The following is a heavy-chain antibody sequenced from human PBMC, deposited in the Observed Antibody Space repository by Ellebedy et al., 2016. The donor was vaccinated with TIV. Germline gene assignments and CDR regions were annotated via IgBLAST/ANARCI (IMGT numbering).Heavy chain of an antibody. CDR2: IYHSGST. J-gene: IGHJ4*02. Sequence: SETLSLXXTVSGYSISSGYYWGWIRQPPGKGPEWIGSIYHSGSTYYNPSLKSRVTISVDTSKNQFSLKLSSVTAADTAVYYCARLGYSSSWYLRTNIGAFDYWGQGTLVTVSS. D-gene: IGHD6-13*01. CDR1: GYSISSGYY. V-gene: IGHV4-38-2*02. CDR3: ARLGYSSSWYLRTNIGAFDY.